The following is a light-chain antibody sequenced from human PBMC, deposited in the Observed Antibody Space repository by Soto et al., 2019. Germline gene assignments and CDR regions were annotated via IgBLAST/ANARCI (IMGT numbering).Light chain of an antibody. CDR3: CSFAGSYTVV. CDR1: SSDVGGYNY. CDR2: DVS. Sequence: QSALTQPRSVSGSPGQSVTISCTGTSSDVGGYNYVSWYQQHSGKAPKLMISDVSKRPSGVPDRFSGSKSGDTASLTISGLQADDEADYYCCSFAGSYTVVFGGGTKLTVL. V-gene: IGLV2-11*01. J-gene: IGLJ2*01.